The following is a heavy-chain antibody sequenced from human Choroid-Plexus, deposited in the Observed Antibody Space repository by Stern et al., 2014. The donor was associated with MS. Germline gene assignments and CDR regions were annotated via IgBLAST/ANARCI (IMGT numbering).Heavy chain of an antibody. CDR3: AKDRQYLTYFFDH. J-gene: IGHJ5*02. D-gene: IGHD2/OR15-2a*01. Sequence: VQLVESGGGVVQPGRPLRLSCVASGFTFGSCAMHWVRQAPGKGLGWVAGVSYDGSNKYYADSVKGRFTISGDNSQNTLYMQMSSLRPEDTAVYYCAKDRQYLTYFFDHWGQGSLVTVSS. CDR1: GFTFGSCA. CDR2: VSYDGSNK. V-gene: IGHV3-30*18.